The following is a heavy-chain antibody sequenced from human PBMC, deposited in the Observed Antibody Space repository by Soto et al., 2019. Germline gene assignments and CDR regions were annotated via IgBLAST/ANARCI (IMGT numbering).Heavy chain of an antibody. CDR3: ARHEGNGNVWPLDY. V-gene: IGHV4-39*01. CDR2: IHYSGST. CDR1: GDSIGTTHSY. D-gene: IGHD2-8*01. Sequence: SETLSLTCTVSGDSIGTTHSYWAWIRQSPGKGLEWIGNIHYSGSTYYMPSLRSRVTLSVDTSKNQFSLRLTSVTTEDTAVYYCARHEGNGNVWPLDYWGQGILVTVSS. J-gene: IGHJ4*02.